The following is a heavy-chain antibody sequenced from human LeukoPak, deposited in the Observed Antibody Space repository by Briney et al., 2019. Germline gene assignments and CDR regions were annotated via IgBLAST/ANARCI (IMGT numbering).Heavy chain of an antibody. Sequence: GESLKISCQGSGYNFISCWIAWVRQMPGKGLEWMAIIYPGDSDTRYSPSFEGRVSISVDKSITTAYLQWSSLKASDTAMYYCARQASLAARITYWGQGTQVTVSS. V-gene: IGHV5-51*01. D-gene: IGHD6-6*01. CDR1: GYNFISCW. J-gene: IGHJ4*02. CDR2: IYPGDSDT. CDR3: ARQASLAARITY.